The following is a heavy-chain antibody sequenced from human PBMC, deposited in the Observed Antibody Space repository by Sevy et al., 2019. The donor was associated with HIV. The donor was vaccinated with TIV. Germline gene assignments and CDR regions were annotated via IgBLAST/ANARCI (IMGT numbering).Heavy chain of an antibody. CDR3: AADPRNDFWSGYSSYYYGMDI. CDR2: IVVGSGNT. D-gene: IGHD3-3*01. Sequence: ASVKVSCKASGFTFTSSAVQWVRQARGQRLEWIGWIVVGSGNTNYAQKFQERVIITRDMSTSTAYMELSSLRSEDTAVYYCAADPRNDFWSGYSSYYYGMDIWGQGTTVTVSS. J-gene: IGHJ6*02. V-gene: IGHV1-58*01. CDR1: GFTFTSSA.